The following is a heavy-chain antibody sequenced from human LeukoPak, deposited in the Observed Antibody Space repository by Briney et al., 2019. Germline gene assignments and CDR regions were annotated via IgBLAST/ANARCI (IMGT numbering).Heavy chain of an antibody. D-gene: IGHD1-14*01. CDR2: IKQDGSKK. Sequence: GGSLRLSCEASGFPFSSYWMTWVRQAPGKGLEWVANIKQDGSKKSYVDSVKGRFTISRDNVKQSLGLQMNSLRVEDTAVYYCARGPGDFDASDIWGQGTMVTVSS. J-gene: IGHJ3*02. CDR1: GFPFSSYW. V-gene: IGHV3-7*01. CDR3: ARGPGDFDASDI.